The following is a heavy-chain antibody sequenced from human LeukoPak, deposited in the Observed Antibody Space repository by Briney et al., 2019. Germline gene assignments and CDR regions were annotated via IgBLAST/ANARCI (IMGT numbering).Heavy chain of an antibody. V-gene: IGHV3-48*03. CDR1: GFTFSSYE. Sequence: PGGSLRLSCAASGFTFSSYEMNWVRQAPGKGLEWVSYISSSGSTINYADSVKGRFTISRDNAKNSLYLQMNSLRAEDTAVYYCARGGGVYYYYYGMDVWGKGTTVTVSS. D-gene: IGHD2-8*01. J-gene: IGHJ6*04. CDR3: ARGGGVYYYYYGMDV. CDR2: ISSSGSTI.